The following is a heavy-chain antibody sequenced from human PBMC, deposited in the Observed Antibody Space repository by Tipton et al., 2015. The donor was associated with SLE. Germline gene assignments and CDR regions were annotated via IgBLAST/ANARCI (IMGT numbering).Heavy chain of an antibody. CDR2: IYSGGDT. Sequence: SLRLSCEVSGFTVNSNYMSWVRQAPGKGLEWVSVIYSGGDTYYSDSVKGRFSISRDTSKNTLYLQMNSLRVEDTAVYYCVKGEEWVPFYWGQGTLVTVSS. V-gene: IGHV3-66*02. J-gene: IGHJ4*02. CDR1: GFTVNSNY. CDR3: VKGEEWVPFY. D-gene: IGHD5-12*01.